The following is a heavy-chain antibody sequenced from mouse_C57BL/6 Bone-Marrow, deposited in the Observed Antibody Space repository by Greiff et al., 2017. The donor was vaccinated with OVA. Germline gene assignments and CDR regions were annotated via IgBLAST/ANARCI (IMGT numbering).Heavy chain of an antibody. J-gene: IGHJ4*01. D-gene: IGHD1-3*01. Sequence: QVQLQQPGAELVKPGASVKLSCKASGYTFTSYWMHWVKQRPGRGLEWIGRIDPYSGGTKYNEKFKSKATLTVDKPSSTAYMQLSSLTSEDSAVYCCTRGITHYYDAMDYWGQGTSVTVSA. CDR3: TRGITHYYDAMDY. CDR1: GYTFTSYW. V-gene: IGHV1-72*01. CDR2: IDPYSGGT.